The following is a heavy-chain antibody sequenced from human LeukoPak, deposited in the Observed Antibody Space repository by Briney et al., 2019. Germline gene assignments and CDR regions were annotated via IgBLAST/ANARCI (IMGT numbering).Heavy chain of an antibody. Sequence: SETLSLTCTVSGGSISSSSYYWGWIRQPPGKGLEWIGSIYYSGSTYYNPSLKSRVTISVDTSENQFSLKLSSVTAADTAVYYCARGEDGDYYFQHWGQGTLVTVSS. CDR2: IYYSGST. CDR1: GGSISSSSYY. V-gene: IGHV4-39*07. CDR3: ARGEDGDYYFQH. D-gene: IGHD4-17*01. J-gene: IGHJ1*01.